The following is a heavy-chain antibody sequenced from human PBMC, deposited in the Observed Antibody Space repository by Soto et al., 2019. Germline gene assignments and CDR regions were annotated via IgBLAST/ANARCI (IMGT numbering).Heavy chain of an antibody. D-gene: IGHD2-15*01. CDR1: GYTFADYG. CDR2: IGPYNGNT. V-gene: IGHV1-18*01. J-gene: IGHJ2*01. Sequence: QAPLVQSGAEVKKPGASVKVSCQAGGYTFADYGISWVRQAPGQGLEWMGWIGPYNGNTNYAQNLQDRVTXTXDTXXXTXXXXXXXXXXXXTALYYCARCYCSVGSCYTCWHFDLWGRGTLLTVSS. CDR3: ARCYCSVGSCYTCWHFDL.